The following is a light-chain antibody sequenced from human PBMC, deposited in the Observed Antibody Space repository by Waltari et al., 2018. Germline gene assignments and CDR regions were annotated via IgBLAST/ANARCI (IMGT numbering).Light chain of an antibody. CDR2: EVS. Sequence: QSALTQPPSASGPPGQSVTLSCTGTSRDVGGSNYVSGYQQHPGKAPKFLIYEVSKRPSGVPDRFSGSKSGNAASLTVSGLQAEDEADYYCSSYAGSNNWVFGGGTKLTVL. V-gene: IGLV2-8*01. CDR1: SRDVGGSNY. CDR3: SSYAGSNNWV. J-gene: IGLJ3*02.